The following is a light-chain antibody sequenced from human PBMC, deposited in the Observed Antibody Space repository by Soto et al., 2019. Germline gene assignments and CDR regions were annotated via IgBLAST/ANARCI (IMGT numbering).Light chain of an antibody. CDR3: QQRSNWPPVT. V-gene: IGKV3-11*01. CDR1: QSVSSY. Sequence: EIVLTQSPATLSLSPGERATLSCRASQSVSSYLAWYQQKPGQAPRLLIYEASNRATGIPARFSGSGSGTDFTLTISSLEPDDFAIYYCQQRSNWPPVTFGGGTKVEIK. J-gene: IGKJ4*01. CDR2: EAS.